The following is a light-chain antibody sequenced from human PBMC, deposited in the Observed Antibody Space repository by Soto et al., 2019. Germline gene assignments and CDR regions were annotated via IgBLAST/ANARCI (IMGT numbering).Light chain of an antibody. Sequence: EIVLTQSPATLSLSPGERATLSCRASQSISRYLAWYQHKPGQAPRLLIYDTSNRATGIPARFSGSGSGTDFTLTISSLEPEDSAVYYCQQRSNWPPLTFGGGTKVDIK. CDR1: QSISRY. V-gene: IGKV3-11*01. CDR3: QQRSNWPPLT. J-gene: IGKJ4*01. CDR2: DTS.